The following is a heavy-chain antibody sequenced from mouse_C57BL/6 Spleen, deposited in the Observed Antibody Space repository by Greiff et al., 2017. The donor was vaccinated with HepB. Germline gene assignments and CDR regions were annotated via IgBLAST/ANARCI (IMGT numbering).Heavy chain of an antibody. CDR2: ISYDGSN. CDR1: GYSITSGYY. V-gene: IGHV3-6*01. D-gene: IGHD1-1*01. J-gene: IGHJ1*03. CDR3: AREGDYYGSRFHFDV. Sequence: EVQLQQSGPGLVKPSQSLSLTCSVTGYSITSGYYWNWIRQFPGNKLEWMGYISYDGSNNYNPSLKNRISITRDTSKNQFFLKLNSVTTEDTATYYCAREGDYYGSRFHFDVWGTGTTVTVSS.